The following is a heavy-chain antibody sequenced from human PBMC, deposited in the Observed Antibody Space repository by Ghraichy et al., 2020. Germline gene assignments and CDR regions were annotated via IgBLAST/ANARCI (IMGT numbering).Heavy chain of an antibody. CDR2: ISSSSSTM. CDR3: ARIGEVMVIGDLYYFVY. Sequence: GGSLRLSCAASGFTFSSYSMNWVRQAPGKGLEWVSSISSSSSTMYYADSVKGRFTISRDNAKNSLYLQMNSLRAEDTAVYYCARIGEVMVIGDLYYFVYWGQGTLVTVSS. CDR1: GFTFSSYS. J-gene: IGHJ4*02. V-gene: IGHV3-48*01. D-gene: IGHD3-16*01.